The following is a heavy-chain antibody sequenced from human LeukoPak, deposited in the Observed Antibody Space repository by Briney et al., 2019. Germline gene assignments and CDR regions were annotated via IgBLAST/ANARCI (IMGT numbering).Heavy chain of an antibody. CDR3: ARDRSSSWFIY. J-gene: IGHJ4*02. Sequence: GGSLRLSCAASGFTFSSYSMNWVRQAPGKGLEWVSSISSSSSYIYYADSVKGRFTISRDNAKNSLYLQMNSLRAEDTAVYYCARDRSSSWFIYWGQGTLVTVSS. V-gene: IGHV3-21*01. CDR1: GFTFSSYS. D-gene: IGHD6-13*01. CDR2: ISSSSSYI.